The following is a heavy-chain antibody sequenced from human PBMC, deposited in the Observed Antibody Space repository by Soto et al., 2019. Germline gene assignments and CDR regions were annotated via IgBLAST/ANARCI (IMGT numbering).Heavy chain of an antibody. D-gene: IGHD6-13*01. V-gene: IGHV1-2*04. J-gene: IGHJ5*02. CDR1: GYTFTGYY. Sequence: ASVKVSCKASGYTFTGYYMHWVRQAPGQGLEWMGWINPNSGGTNYAQKFQGWVTMTRDTSISTAYMELSRLRSDDTAVYYCAAQQLVRGPWFDPWGQGTLVTVSS. CDR3: AAQQLVRGPWFDP. CDR2: INPNSGGT.